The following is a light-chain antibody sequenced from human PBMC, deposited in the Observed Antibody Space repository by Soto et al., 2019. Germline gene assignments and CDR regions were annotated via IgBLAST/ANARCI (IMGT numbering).Light chain of an antibody. CDR1: QSVRSTS. V-gene: IGKV3-20*01. CDR3: QQYGSSSWT. CDR2: GAS. Sequence: EIVLTQSPGTLSLSPGERATLSCRASQSVRSTSLVWYQQKPGQAPRLLIYGASRRATGIPDRFSGSGSGTDFTLTISRLEPEDSALYYCQQYGSSSWTFGQRTRVEIK. J-gene: IGKJ1*01.